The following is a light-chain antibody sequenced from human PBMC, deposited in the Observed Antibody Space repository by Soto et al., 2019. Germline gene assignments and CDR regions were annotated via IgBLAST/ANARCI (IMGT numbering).Light chain of an antibody. CDR3: QQANSFPLT. CDR1: QFINTW. Sequence: DIQMTQSPSSVSASVGDRVTITCRASQFINTWLAWYQQKPGKAPNLLIYAASTLHSGVPSRFSGSGSGTDFPLTISSLQPEDFETYFCQQANSFPLTFGGGTKVEVK. CDR2: AAS. V-gene: IGKV1D-12*01. J-gene: IGKJ4*01.